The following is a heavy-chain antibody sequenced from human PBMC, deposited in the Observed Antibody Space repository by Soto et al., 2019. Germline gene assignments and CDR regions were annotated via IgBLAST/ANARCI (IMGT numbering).Heavy chain of an antibody. CDR3: AEDGIRYFDWELHLNNWFDP. D-gene: IGHD3-9*01. J-gene: IGHJ5*02. CDR2: IWYDGSNK. Sequence: GGSLRLSCAASGFTFSSYGMHWVRKAPGKGLEWVAVIWYDGSNKYYADSVKGRFTISRDNSKNTLYLQMNSLRAEDTAFFFRAEDGIRYFDWELHLNNWFDPWGQGTLVTVSS. V-gene: IGHV3-33*06. CDR1: GFTFSSYG.